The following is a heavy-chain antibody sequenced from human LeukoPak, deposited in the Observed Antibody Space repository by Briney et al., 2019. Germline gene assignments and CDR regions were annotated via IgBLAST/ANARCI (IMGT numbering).Heavy chain of an antibody. CDR3: AREGEVGATHDAFDI. D-gene: IGHD1-26*01. CDR1: GFTFSSYS. V-gene: IGHV3-21*01. CDR2: ISSSSSYI. J-gene: IGHJ3*02. Sequence: GGSLRLSCAASGFTFSSYSMNWVRQAPGKGLEWVSSISSSSSYIYYADSVKGRFTISRDNAKNSLYLQMNSLRAEDTAVYYCAREGEVGATHDAFDIWGQGTMVTVSP.